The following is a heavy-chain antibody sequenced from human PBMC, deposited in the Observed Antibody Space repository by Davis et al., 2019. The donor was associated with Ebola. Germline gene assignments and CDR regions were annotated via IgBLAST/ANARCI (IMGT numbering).Heavy chain of an antibody. Sequence: MPGGSLRLSCAVSGGSITTTNWWSWVRQPPGKGLEWIGEINHSGSTNYNPSLKSRVTISLDTSENQFSLKLSSVTAADTAVYYCARHNYYDSSGYYRWGTFDIWGQGTMVTVSS. CDR3: ARHNYYDSSGYYRWGTFDI. D-gene: IGHD3-22*01. V-gene: IGHV4-4*02. J-gene: IGHJ3*02. CDR2: INHSGST. CDR1: GGSITTTNW.